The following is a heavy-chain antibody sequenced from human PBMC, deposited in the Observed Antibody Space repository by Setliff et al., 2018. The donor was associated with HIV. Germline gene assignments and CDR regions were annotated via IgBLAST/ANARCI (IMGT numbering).Heavy chain of an antibody. J-gene: IGHJ5*02. Sequence: LSLTCSVSGHSISGYYWSWIRQPAGRGLEWIGRIHTSGNTNYNPSLRGRVTMSVDMSKNQFSLKLTSVSAADTAVYYCAKHDFGEGSCFDPWGQGSLVTVSS. V-gene: IGHV4-4*07. D-gene: IGHD3-16*01. CDR3: AKHDFGEGSCFDP. CDR1: GHSISGYY. CDR2: IHTSGNT.